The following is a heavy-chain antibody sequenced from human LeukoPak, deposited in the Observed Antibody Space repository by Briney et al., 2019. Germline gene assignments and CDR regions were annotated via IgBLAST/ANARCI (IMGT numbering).Heavy chain of an antibody. CDR1: GGSISSSSYY. J-gene: IGHJ6*03. Sequence: PSETLPLTCTVSGGSISSSSYYWGWIRQPPGKGLEWIGSIYYSGSTYYNPSLKSRVTISVDTSKNQFSLKLSSVTAADTAVYYCARYSSSWNYYMDVWGKGTTVTVSS. CDR2: IYYSGST. D-gene: IGHD6-13*01. CDR3: ARYSSSWNYYMDV. V-gene: IGHV4-39*07.